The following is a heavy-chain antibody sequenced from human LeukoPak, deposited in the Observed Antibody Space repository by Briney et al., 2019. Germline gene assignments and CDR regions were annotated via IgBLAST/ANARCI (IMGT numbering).Heavy chain of an antibody. Sequence: SETLSLTCTVSGGSISSHYWNWIRQPAGKGLEWIGRIYTSGSTSYNPSLKSRVTMSLDTSKNQFSLKLSSVTAADTAVYYCARTYDFWSGPNWFDPWGQGTLVTVSS. J-gene: IGHJ5*02. CDR1: GGSISSHY. CDR2: IYTSGST. V-gene: IGHV4-4*07. CDR3: ARTYDFWSGPNWFDP. D-gene: IGHD3-3*01.